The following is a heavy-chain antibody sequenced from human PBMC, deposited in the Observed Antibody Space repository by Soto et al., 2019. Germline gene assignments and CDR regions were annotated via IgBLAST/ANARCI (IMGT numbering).Heavy chain of an antibody. CDR2: ISGSGGST. D-gene: IGHD6-19*01. V-gene: IGHV3-23*01. J-gene: IGHJ4*02. Sequence: EVQLLESGGGLVQPGGSLRLSCAASGFTFSSYAMSWVRQAPGKGLEWVSAISGSGGSTYYADSVKGRFTISRDNSKNTLYLKMNSMRAEDTAVYYCAPPPRQWLVLSWGQGTLVTVSS. CDR3: APPPRQWLVLS. CDR1: GFTFSSYA.